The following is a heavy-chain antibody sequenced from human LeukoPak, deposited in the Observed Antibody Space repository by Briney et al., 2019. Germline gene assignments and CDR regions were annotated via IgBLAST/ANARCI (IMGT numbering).Heavy chain of an antibody. V-gene: IGHV4-39*01. CDR2: IYYSGNT. D-gene: IGHD4-17*01. CDR3: ARPTTFYYYYMDV. J-gene: IGHJ6*03. Sequence: SETLSLTCTVSGGSISSSRYYWGWIRQPPGKGLEWIGSIYYSGNTYYSPSLKSRVTMSVDTSKNQFSLKLTSVTAADKAVYYCARPTTFYYYYMDVWGKGTTVTVSS. CDR1: GGSISSSRYY.